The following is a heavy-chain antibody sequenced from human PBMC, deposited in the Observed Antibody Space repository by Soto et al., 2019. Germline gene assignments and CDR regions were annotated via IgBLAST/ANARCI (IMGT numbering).Heavy chain of an antibody. Sequence: PGGSLRLSCAASGFTFSSYAMHWVRQAPGKGLEWVAVISYDGSNKYYADSVKGRFTISRDNSKNTLYLQMNSLRAEDTAVYYCARSYRPGYSSGWYRYYYYYGMDVWGQGTTVTVSS. J-gene: IGHJ6*02. CDR3: ARSYRPGYSSGWYRYYYYYGMDV. V-gene: IGHV3-30-3*01. D-gene: IGHD6-19*01. CDR2: ISYDGSNK. CDR1: GFTFSSYA.